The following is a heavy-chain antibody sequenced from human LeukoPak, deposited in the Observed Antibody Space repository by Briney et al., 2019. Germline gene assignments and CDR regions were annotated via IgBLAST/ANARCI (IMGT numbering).Heavy chain of an antibody. Sequence: PSETLSLTCTVSGGSVSSTTYYWSWIRQPPGKGLEWIGYIYYSGSTNYNPSLKSRVTISVDTSKNQFSLKLSSVTAADTAVYYCASIEQWSRSFDYWGQGTLVTVSS. V-gene: IGHV4-61*01. CDR2: IYYSGST. CDR1: GGSVSSTTYY. D-gene: IGHD6-19*01. CDR3: ASIEQWSRSFDY. J-gene: IGHJ4*02.